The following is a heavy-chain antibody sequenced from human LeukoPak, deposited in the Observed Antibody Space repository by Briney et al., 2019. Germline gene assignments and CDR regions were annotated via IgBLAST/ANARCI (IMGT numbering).Heavy chain of an antibody. CDR3: ARRGTHCSGGSCYTYYMDV. V-gene: IGHV3-30*04. CDR1: GFTFSSYA. J-gene: IGHJ6*03. D-gene: IGHD2-15*01. CDR2: ISYDGSET. Sequence: SGGSLRLSCAASGFTFSSYAMHWVRQAPGKGLVWVALISYDGSETYYADSVKGRFTISRDNSKNKLYVQMNSLRAEDTAVYYCARRGTHCSGGSCYTYYMDVWGKGTTVTVSS.